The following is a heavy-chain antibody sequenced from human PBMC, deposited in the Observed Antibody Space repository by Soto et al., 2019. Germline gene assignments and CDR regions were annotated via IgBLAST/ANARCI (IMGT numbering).Heavy chain of an antibody. J-gene: IGHJ5*02. V-gene: IGHV4-39*01. Sequence: TSETLSLTCTVSGGSISSSSYYWGWIRQPPGKGLEWIGSIYYSGSTYYNPSLKSRVTISVDTSKNQFSLKLSSVTAADTAVYYCASCSSSYYNWFDPWGQGTLVTVSS. CDR2: IYYSGST. CDR1: GGSISSSSYY. CDR3: ASCSSSYYNWFDP. D-gene: IGHD6-13*01.